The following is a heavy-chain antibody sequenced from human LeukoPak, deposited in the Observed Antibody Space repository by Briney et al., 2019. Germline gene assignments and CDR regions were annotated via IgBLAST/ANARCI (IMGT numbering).Heavy chain of an antibody. CDR1: GFTFSSYG. D-gene: IGHD6-13*01. V-gene: IGHV3-30*02. Sequence: GGSLRLSCAASGFTFSSYGMHWVRQAPGNGLEWVAFIQYDGSNKYYADSVQGRFTISRDNSKSTLYLQMNSRRAEDTAGYYCAKGRPTRYSSSWQEYFQHWGQGTRVTVSS. CDR2: IQYDGSNK. J-gene: IGHJ1*01. CDR3: AKGRPTRYSSSWQEYFQH.